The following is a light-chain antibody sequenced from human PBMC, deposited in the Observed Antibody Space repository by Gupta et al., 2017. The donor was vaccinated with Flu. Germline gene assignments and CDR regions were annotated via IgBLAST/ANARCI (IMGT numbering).Light chain of an antibody. CDR1: SSKIGADFD. CDR3: QSFCNSLSGSV. V-gene: IGLV1-40*01. Sequence: QSVLMQPPTASGASGQRVTFSCTVRSSKIGADFDVNWYHQLLGAPPNLLIYCNANRPSAVPDRCSGSKTGASASLAITGLEAEDDADYYCQSFCNSLSGSVFGGGTRLTVL. J-gene: IGLJ3*02. CDR2: CNA.